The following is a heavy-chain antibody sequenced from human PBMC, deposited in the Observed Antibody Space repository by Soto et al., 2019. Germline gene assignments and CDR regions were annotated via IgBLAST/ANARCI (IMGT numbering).Heavy chain of an antibody. CDR1: GFSFSNYW. D-gene: IGHD6-6*01. CDR3: ARASFPVAGRIDPPY. J-gene: IGHJ4*02. V-gene: IGHV3-7*01. CDR2: IKQDGSEK. Sequence: EVPVVESGGDLVQPGGSLRLSFAASGFSFSNYWMSWVRQAPGKGLEWVANIKQDGSEKYYVDSVKGRFTISRDNAKNSLYLQMTSLRAEDSAVSYCARASFPVAGRIDPPYWGQGTLVTVSS.